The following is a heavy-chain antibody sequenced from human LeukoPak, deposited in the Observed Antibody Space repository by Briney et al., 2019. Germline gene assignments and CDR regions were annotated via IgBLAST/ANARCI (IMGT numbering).Heavy chain of an antibody. CDR3: ARGGRGSSLDY. V-gene: IGHV3-23*01. CDR2: ISDSGGGT. Sequence: GGSLRLSCAASGFTFSIYGMNWVRQAPGKGLEWVSVISDSGGGTIYADSVRGRFTISRDNSKNMLFLQMNSLRAEDTAVYYCARGGRGSSLDYWGQGTLVTVSS. CDR1: GFTFSIYG. J-gene: IGHJ4*02. D-gene: IGHD5-12*01.